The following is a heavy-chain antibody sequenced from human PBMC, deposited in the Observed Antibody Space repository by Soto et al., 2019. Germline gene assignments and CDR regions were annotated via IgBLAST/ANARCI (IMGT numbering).Heavy chain of an antibody. D-gene: IGHD3-9*01. CDR3: AKSLGYDIVTGYPGYYYGMDV. Sequence: PGGSLRLSCAASGFTFSSYAMSWVRQAPGKGLEWVSAISGSGGSTYYADSVKGRFTISRDNSKNTLYLQMNSLRAEDTAVYYCAKSLGYDIVTGYPGYYYGMDVWGQGTTVTVSS. CDR2: ISGSGGST. V-gene: IGHV3-23*01. J-gene: IGHJ6*02. CDR1: GFTFSSYA.